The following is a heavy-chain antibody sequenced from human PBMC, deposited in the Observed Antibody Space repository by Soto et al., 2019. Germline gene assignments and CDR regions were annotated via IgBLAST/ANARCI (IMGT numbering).Heavy chain of an antibody. CDR3: GREVQQLAQEDYYQFNGMDV. CDR1: GYNFTRFG. J-gene: IGHJ6*02. V-gene: IGHV1-18*01. D-gene: IGHD6-13*01. Sequence: QFQLVQSGAEVKKPGASVKVSCKASGYNFTRFGISWVRQAPGHGLEWMGWMGAHSGHTRQAQKFQGRLTMTTDASINTAYIDLRSLTSDDTALYYCGREVQQLAQEDYYQFNGMDVWGQGTTVIVSS. CDR2: MGAHSGHT.